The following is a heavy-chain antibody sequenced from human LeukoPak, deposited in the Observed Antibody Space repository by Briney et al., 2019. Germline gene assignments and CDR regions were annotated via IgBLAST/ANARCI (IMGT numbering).Heavy chain of an antibody. V-gene: IGHV4-59*01. D-gene: IGHD3-10*01. CDR1: GGSISNYY. J-gene: IGHJ3*02. CDR2: IYYSGST. Sequence: PSETLSLTCTVSGGSISNYYWSWIRQPPGKGLEWIGYIYYSGSTNYNPSLKSRVTISVDTSKNQFSLKLSSVTAADTAVYYCAAGGYYGSGALHIWGQGTTVTVSS. CDR3: AAGGYYGSGALHI.